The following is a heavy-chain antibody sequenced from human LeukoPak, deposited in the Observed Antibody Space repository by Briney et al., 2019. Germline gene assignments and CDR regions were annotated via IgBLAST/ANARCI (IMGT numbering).Heavy chain of an antibody. CDR2: INHHGST. J-gene: IGHJ6*02. CDR1: GDSFSGYY. CDR3: ARDPRLRPYYYYYYGMDV. V-gene: IGHV4-34*01. Sequence: SETLSLSCAVFGDSFSGYYWSWIRQPPGKGLEWIGEINHHGSTSYNPSLKSRVTMSVDTSKNQFSLKLSSVTAADTAVYYCARDPRLRPYYYYYYGMDVWGQGTTVTVSS. D-gene: IGHD4-17*01.